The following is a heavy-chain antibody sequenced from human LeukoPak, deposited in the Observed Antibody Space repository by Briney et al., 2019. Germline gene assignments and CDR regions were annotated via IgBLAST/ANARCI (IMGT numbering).Heavy chain of an antibody. J-gene: IGHJ4*02. Sequence: GGSLRLSFAASGFTFSSYAMSWVRQAPGKGLEWVSAISGSGGSTYYADSVKGRFTISRDNSKNTLYLQMNSLRAEDTAVYYCAKAFGLLWFGEFSPRENYYFDYWGQGTLVTVSS. V-gene: IGHV3-23*01. CDR2: ISGSGGST. CDR1: GFTFSSYA. CDR3: AKAFGLLWFGEFSPRENYYFDY. D-gene: IGHD3-10*01.